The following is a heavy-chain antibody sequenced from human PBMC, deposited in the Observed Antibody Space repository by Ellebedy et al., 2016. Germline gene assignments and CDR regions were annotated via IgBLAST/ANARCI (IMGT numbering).Heavy chain of an antibody. CDR3: ARGPIKFDP. CDR1: GGSFSGYY. J-gene: IGHJ5*02. V-gene: IGHV4-34*01. Sequence: SETLSLTXAVYGGSFSGYYWSWIRQPPGKGLEWIGEINHSGSTNYNPSLKSRVTISVDTSKNQFSLKLSSVTAADTAVYYCARGPIKFDPWGQGTLVTVSS. CDR2: INHSGST.